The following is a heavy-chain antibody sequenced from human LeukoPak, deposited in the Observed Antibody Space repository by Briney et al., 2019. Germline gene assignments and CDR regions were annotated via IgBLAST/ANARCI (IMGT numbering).Heavy chain of an antibody. D-gene: IGHD2-8*02. CDR2: IYYSGGT. V-gene: IGHV4-59*01. CDR1: VGSISSYY. Sequence: SETLSLTCTVSVGSISSYYGIWIRQPPGKGLEWMGYIYYSGGTNYNPSLKRRGTISLDTATNHSSLKLSRVTAADTAVYSCARDYWRGVWEVSGTGTPVTVSP. CDR3: ARDYWRGVWEV. J-gene: IGHJ6*04.